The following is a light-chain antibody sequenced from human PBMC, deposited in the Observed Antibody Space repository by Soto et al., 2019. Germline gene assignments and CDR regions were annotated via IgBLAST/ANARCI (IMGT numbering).Light chain of an antibody. V-gene: IGLV1-40*01. CDR3: SSYAGFNI. J-gene: IGLJ2*01. CDR1: NSNIGADYV. CDR2: EDT. Sequence: QSVLTQPPSVSGAPGQRVTISCTGSNSNIGADYVVNWYQHFPGTAPKLLIYEDTKRPSGVSDRFSGSRSGNTASLTISGLRPEDGATYHCSSYAGFNIFGAGTQLTVL.